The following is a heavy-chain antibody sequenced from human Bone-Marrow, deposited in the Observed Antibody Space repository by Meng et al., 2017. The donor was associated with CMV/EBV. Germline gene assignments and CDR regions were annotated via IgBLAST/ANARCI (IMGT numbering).Heavy chain of an antibody. J-gene: IGHJ6*02. CDR3: ARLRAVAGPYYYYYYGMDV. V-gene: IGHV4-34*01. Sequence: SETLSLTCAVYGGSFSGYYWTWIRQPPGKGLEWIGEINYSGSTNYNPSLKSRVTISVDTSKNQFSLKLSSVTAADTAVHYCARLRAVAGPYYYYYYGMDVWGQGTTVTFSS. CDR1: GGSFSGYY. CDR2: INYSGST. D-gene: IGHD6-19*01.